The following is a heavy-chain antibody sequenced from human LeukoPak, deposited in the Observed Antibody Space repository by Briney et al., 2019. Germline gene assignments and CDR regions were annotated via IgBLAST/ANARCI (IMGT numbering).Heavy chain of an antibody. CDR1: GFTFSSYG. D-gene: IGHD2-15*01. J-gene: IGHJ3*02. CDR2: ISWNSGSI. V-gene: IGHV3-9*01. Sequence: GGSLRLSCAASGFTFSSYGMHWVRQAPGKGLEWVSGISWNSGSIGYADSVKGRFTITRDNAKNSLYLQMNSLRAEDTALYYCAKGVVAASGSAFDIWGQGTMVTVSS. CDR3: AKGVVAASGSAFDI.